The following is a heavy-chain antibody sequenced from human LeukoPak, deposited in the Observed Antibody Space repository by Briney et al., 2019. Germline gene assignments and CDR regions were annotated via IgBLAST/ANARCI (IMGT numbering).Heavy chain of an antibody. D-gene: IGHD3-9*01. Sequence: GASVKVSRKASGYTFTSYGISWVRQAPGQGLEWMGWISAYNGNTNYAQKLQGRVTMTTDTSTSTAYMELRSLRSDDTAVYYCARGRASYYDILTGRNWFDPWGQGTLVTVSS. V-gene: IGHV1-18*01. CDR3: ARGRASYYDILTGRNWFDP. J-gene: IGHJ5*02. CDR2: ISAYNGNT. CDR1: GYTFTSYG.